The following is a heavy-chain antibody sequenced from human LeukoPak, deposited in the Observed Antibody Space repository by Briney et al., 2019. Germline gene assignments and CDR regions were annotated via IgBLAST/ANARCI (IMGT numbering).Heavy chain of an antibody. CDR2: ISGSGGSA. J-gene: IGHJ4*02. CDR1: GFTFSTYA. CDR3: AKFMGYQDYFDY. Sequence: GGSLRLSYAASGFTFSTYAMSWVRQAPGKGLEWVSAISGSGGSAYYADSVKGRFTISRDNSKNTLYLQMNSLRAEDTAVYYCAKFMGYQDYFDYWGQGTLVTVSS. V-gene: IGHV3-23*01. D-gene: IGHD6-13*01.